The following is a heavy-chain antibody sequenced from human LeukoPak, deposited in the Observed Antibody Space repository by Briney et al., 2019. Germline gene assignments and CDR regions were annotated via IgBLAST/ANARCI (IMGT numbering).Heavy chain of an antibody. CDR1: GFTFSSHA. CDR3: ACTAYYYYYLDV. V-gene: IGHV3-23*01. J-gene: IGHJ6*03. CDR2: VSGSGDNT. D-gene: IGHD5-18*01. Sequence: GRSLRLSCAASGFTFSSHAMSWVRQAPGEGLEWVSAVSGSGDNTYYADSVKGRFTISGDNSKNTLYLHMSSLRAEDTAVYYCACTAYYYYYLDVWGKGTTVTVSS.